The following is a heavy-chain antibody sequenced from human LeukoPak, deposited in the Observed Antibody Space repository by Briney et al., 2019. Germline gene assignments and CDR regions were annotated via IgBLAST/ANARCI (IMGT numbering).Heavy chain of an antibody. CDR3: ARDFSPMGTHGDYCY. J-gene: IGHJ4*02. Sequence: GGSLRLSCAASGFTFSVYWMNWVRQAPGKGLEWVSSISSSSSYIYYVDSVKGRFTISRDNAKNSLYLQMNSLRAEDTALYYCARDFSPMGTHGDYCYWGQGTLVTVSS. D-gene: IGHD4-17*01. V-gene: IGHV3-21*04. CDR1: GFTFSVYW. CDR2: ISSSSSYI.